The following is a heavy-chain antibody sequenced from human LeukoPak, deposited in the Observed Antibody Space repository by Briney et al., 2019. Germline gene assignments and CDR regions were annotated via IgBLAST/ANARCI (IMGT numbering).Heavy chain of an antibody. Sequence: GGSLRLSCAASGFSFSSYAMSWVRQAPGKGLEWVSAIRDSGGSTYYADSVKGRFTISRDNSKNTLYLQMNSLRAEDTAVYYCAKHRYSRGYYFDYWGQGTLVTVSS. J-gene: IGHJ4*02. CDR3: AKHRYSRGYYFDY. V-gene: IGHV3-23*01. CDR2: IRDSGGST. CDR1: GFSFSSYA. D-gene: IGHD6-13*01.